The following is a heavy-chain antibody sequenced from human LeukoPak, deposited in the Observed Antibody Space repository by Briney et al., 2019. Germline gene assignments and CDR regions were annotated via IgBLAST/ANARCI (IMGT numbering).Heavy chain of an antibody. CDR2: INHSGST. CDR1: GGSFSGYY. J-gene: IGHJ4*02. CDR3: ARGRRYCGGDCYPPEHYYFDY. Sequence: SETLSLTCAVYGGSFSGYYWSWIRQPPGKGREWTGEINHSGSTNYNPSLKSRVTISVDTSKTHFSLKLSSVTAADTAVYYCARGRRYCGGDCYPPEHYYFDYWGQGTLVTVSS. V-gene: IGHV4-34*01. D-gene: IGHD2-21*02.